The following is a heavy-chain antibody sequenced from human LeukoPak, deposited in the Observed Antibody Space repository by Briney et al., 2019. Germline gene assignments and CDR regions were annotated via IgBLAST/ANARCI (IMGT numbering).Heavy chain of an antibody. D-gene: IGHD6-19*01. J-gene: IGHJ4*02. Sequence: KHGESLKISCKGSGYSFTSYWIGWVRQMPGKGLEWMGIIYPGDSDTRYSLSFQGQVTISADKSINTAYLQWSSLKAADTAMYYCARHGKYISGSHYFDYWGQGTLVTVSS. CDR2: IYPGDSDT. CDR3: ARHGKYISGSHYFDY. V-gene: IGHV5-51*01. CDR1: GYSFTSYW.